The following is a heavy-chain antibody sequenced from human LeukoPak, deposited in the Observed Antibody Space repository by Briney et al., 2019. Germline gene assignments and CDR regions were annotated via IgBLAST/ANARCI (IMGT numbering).Heavy chain of an antibody. Sequence: PGGSLRLSCAASGFTFTSYSMNWVRQAPGKGLEWVSSISSSSSYIYYADSVKGRFTISGDNAKNSLFLQMNSLRAGDTAVYYCARDSDFDSSGYYPYYYYYYNMDVWGQGTTVTVSS. CDR3: ARDSDFDSSGYYPYYYYYYNMDV. J-gene: IGHJ6*02. CDR1: GFTFTSYS. D-gene: IGHD3-22*01. V-gene: IGHV3-21*01. CDR2: ISSSSSYI.